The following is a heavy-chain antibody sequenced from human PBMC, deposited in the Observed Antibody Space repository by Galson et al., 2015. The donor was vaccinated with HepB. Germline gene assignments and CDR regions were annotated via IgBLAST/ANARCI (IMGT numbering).Heavy chain of an antibody. D-gene: IGHD3-16*02. CDR3: AREDMITFGGVIVEVNAFDI. CDR2: ISGSSSYT. J-gene: IGHJ3*02. CDR1: GFIFSDYY. Sequence: SLRLSCAASGFIFSDYYMSWIRQAPGKGLEWVSYISGSSSYTNYADSVKGRFTISRDNAKNSLYLQMNSLRAEDTAVYYCAREDMITFGGVIVEVNAFDIWGQGTMVTVSS. V-gene: IGHV3-11*06.